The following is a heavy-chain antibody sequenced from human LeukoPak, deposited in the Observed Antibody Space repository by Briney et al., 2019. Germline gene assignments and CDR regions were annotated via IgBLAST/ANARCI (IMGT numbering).Heavy chain of an antibody. J-gene: IGHJ3*01. V-gene: IGHV3-23*01. D-gene: IGHD3-3*01. CDR3: AKDYGDFGSSYFCAFDV. CDR1: GFRFSSYA. Sequence: PGGSLRLSCIGSGFRFSSYAMSWVRQAPGKGLEWVSGISGSGGATYYIDTAKGRFSISRDNSKSTLYLQMTSLRAEDTAVYYCAKDYGDFGSSYFCAFDVWGPGTIVSVSS. CDR2: ISGSGGAT.